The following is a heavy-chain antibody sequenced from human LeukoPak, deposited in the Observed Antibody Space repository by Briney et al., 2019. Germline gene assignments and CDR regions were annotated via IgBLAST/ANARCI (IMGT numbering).Heavy chain of an antibody. Sequence: GGSLRLSCAASGFTFSSYWMHWVRQAPGKGLVWVSRISSDGSITSDADSVQGRFTISRDNAKNTLYLQMTSLRVEDTAVYYCARPGGYSSGWYGYWGQGTLVTVSS. CDR2: ISSDGSIT. CDR3: ARPGGYSSGWYGY. J-gene: IGHJ4*02. CDR1: GFTFSSYW. D-gene: IGHD6-13*01. V-gene: IGHV3-74*01.